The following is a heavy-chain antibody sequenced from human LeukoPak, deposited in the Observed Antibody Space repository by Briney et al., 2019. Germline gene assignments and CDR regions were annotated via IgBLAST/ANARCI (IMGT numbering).Heavy chain of an antibody. CDR2: IYHSGST. D-gene: IGHD3-10*01. CDR3: ARDLGFREFDNWFDP. CDR1: GGSISSGGYS. Sequence: SQTLSLTCAVSGGSISSGGYSWSWIRQPPGTGLEWIGYIYHSGSTYYNPSLKSRVTISVDRSKNQFSLKLSSVTAADTAVYYCARDLGFREFDNWFDPWGQGTLVTVSS. V-gene: IGHV4-30-2*01. J-gene: IGHJ5*02.